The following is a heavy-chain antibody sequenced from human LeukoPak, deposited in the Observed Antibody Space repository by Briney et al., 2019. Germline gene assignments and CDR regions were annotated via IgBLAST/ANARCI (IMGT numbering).Heavy chain of an antibody. CDR1: GGSISSYY. CDR2: IYTSGCT. J-gene: IGHJ4*02. CDR3: ARGLGYYGSGSSPYYFDY. D-gene: IGHD3-10*01. V-gene: IGHV4-4*07. Sequence: SETLSLTCTVSGGSISSYYWSWIRQPAGKGLEWIGRIYTSGCTNYNPSLKSRVTMSVDTSKNQFSLKLSSVTAADTAVYYCARGLGYYGSGSSPYYFDYWGQGTLVTVSS.